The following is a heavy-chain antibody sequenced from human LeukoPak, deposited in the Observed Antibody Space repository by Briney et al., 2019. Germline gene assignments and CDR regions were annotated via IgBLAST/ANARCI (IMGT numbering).Heavy chain of an antibody. CDR3: ARVYDYYDSSGYYYPNWFDP. CDR2: IYSGGST. CDR1: GFTVSSNY. Sequence: PGGSLRLSCAASGFTVSSNYMSWVRQAPGKGLEWVSVIYSGGSTYYADSVKGRFTISRDNSKNTLYLQMNSLRAEDTAVYYCARVYDYYDSSGYYYPNWFDPWGQGTLVTVSS. D-gene: IGHD3-22*01. V-gene: IGHV3-53*01. J-gene: IGHJ5*02.